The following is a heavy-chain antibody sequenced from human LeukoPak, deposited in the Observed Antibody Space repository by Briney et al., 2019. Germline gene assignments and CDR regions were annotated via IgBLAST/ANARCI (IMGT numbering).Heavy chain of an antibody. CDR1: GGSFSGYY. J-gene: IGHJ6*03. D-gene: IGHD2-2*02. Sequence: KSSETLSLTCAVYGGSFSGYYWSWIRQPPGKGLEWIGEINHSGSTNYNPSLKSRVTISVDTSKNQFSLKLSSVTAADPAVYYCAXXXXXXXXSTSCYRYYYYYYMDVWGKGTTVTISS. CDR2: INHSGST. V-gene: IGHV4-34*01. CDR3: AXXXXXXXXSTSCYRYYYYYYMDV.